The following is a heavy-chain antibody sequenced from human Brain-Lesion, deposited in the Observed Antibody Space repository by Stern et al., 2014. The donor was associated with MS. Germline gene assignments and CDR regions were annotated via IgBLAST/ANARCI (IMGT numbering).Heavy chain of an antibody. Sequence: VQLGQSGGGLVQPGGSLRLSCAASGVTFSNYWMHWVRQAPGKGLVWVSRVNNDGRRTSYADSVKGRFTMSRDNAKNTLYLQMNSLIVEDTAIYYCARGERWFDSWGQGTLVTVSS. D-gene: IGHD3-10*01. CDR1: GVTFSNYW. J-gene: IGHJ5*01. CDR2: VNNDGRRT. CDR3: ARGERWFDS. V-gene: IGHV3-74*02.